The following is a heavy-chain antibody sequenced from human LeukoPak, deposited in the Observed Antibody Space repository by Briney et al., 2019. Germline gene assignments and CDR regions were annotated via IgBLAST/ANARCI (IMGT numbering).Heavy chain of an antibody. Sequence: SETLSLTCTVSGGSISSSHYYWGWIRQTPGKGLEWIGTIYYSGTTYYNPSLESRATISEDTSKNQFSLTLGSVTAADTAVYYCARQISDCYYYYIDVWGKGTTVTVSS. CDR1: GGSISSSHYY. CDR3: ARQISDCYYYYIDV. D-gene: IGHD3-10*01. V-gene: IGHV4-39*01. J-gene: IGHJ6*03. CDR2: IYYSGTT.